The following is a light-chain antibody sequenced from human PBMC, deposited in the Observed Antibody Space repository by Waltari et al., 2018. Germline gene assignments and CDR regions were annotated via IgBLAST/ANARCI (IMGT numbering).Light chain of an antibody. V-gene: IGKV3-11*01. J-gene: IGKJ4*01. Sequence: EIVLTQSPVTLSVSPGERVTLSCRASQSIDFQLAWYQQRPGQAPRLVISDASYSATGIPARCSGSGSGTDFTLTISSLEPEDIATYYCQQRSRWPLTFGGGTKVEF. CDR2: DAS. CDR3: QQRSRWPLT. CDR1: QSIDFQ.